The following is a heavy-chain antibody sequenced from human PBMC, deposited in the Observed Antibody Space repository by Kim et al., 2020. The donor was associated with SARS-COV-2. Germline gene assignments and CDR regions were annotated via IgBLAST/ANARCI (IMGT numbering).Heavy chain of an antibody. J-gene: IGHJ6*03. Sequence: GGSLRLSCAASGFTFSSYGMHWVRQAPGKGLEWVVVIWLDGSNKYYADSVKGRFTISRDNSKNTLYLQMNSLRVEDTAVYYCARGRGSYYYYMDVWGKGPTVTVSS. CDR3: ARGRGSYYYYMDV. CDR1: GFTFSSYG. V-gene: IGHV3-33*01. CDR2: IWLDGSNK. D-gene: IGHD1-26*01.